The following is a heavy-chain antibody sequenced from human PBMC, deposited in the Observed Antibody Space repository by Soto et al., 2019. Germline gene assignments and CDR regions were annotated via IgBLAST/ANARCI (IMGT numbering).Heavy chain of an antibody. Sequence: TGGSLRLSCAASGFSFSAYGMHWVRQAPGKGLEWVAVISYDGSNKYYADSVKGRFTISRDNSKNTLYLQMNTLRAEDTAVYYCAKSVSVELATIYYYYYGMDVWGQGTTVTVSS. V-gene: IGHV3-30*18. CDR3: AKSVSVELATIYYYYYGMDV. D-gene: IGHD5-12*01. CDR2: ISYDGSNK. CDR1: GFSFSAYG. J-gene: IGHJ6*02.